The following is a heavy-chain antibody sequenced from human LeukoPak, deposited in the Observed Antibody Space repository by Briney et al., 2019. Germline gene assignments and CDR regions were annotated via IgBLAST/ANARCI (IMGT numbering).Heavy chain of an antibody. CDR1: GGSMNNYY. Sequence: SETLSLTCSVSGGSMNNYYWGWIRQTPGKGLEWIGYISYTGSTSYNPSLKSRVTIFLETPRNQFSLEVSSVIAADTAVYFCARLQSANHDSSYYIGGFYYMDVWGKGTTVTVSS. CDR2: ISYTGST. D-gene: IGHD4-11*01. V-gene: IGHV4-59*08. J-gene: IGHJ6*03. CDR3: ARLQSANHDSSYYIGGFYYMDV.